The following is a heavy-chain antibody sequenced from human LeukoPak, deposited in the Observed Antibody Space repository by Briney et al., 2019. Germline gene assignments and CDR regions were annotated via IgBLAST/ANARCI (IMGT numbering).Heavy chain of an antibody. D-gene: IGHD2-2*02. V-gene: IGHV3-48*03. CDR3: AREEPAGIDLFYYYGMDV. J-gene: IGHJ6*02. CDR2: ISSSGNTI. CDR1: GFTFSSYE. Sequence: RLGGSLRLSCAASGFTFSSYEMNWVRPALGKGLEWVSYISSSGNTIYYADSVKGRFTMSRDNAKNSLYLQMNSLRAEDTAVYYCAREEPAGIDLFYYYGMDVWGQGTTVTVSS.